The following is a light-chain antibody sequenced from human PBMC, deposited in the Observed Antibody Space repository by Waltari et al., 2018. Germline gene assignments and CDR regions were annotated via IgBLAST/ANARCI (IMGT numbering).Light chain of an antibody. CDR2: NTH. CDR3: LLYSGGGQPWV. Sequence: VVPQQPSLPVSPGGTVPLTCASSTGEVAPNSYPPCLQQKPGQPPRTLIYNTHNKHPWTPGRFSGSLLGGKPALTLSDVQPEDEADYYCLLYSGGGQPWVFGGGTKLTVL. CDR1: TGEVAPNSY. V-gene: IGLV7-43*01. J-gene: IGLJ3*02.